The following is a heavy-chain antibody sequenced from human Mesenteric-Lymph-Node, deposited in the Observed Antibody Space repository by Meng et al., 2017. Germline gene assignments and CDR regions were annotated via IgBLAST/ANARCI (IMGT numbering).Heavy chain of an antibody. J-gene: IGHJ6*02. Sequence: ASVKVSCKASGYTFTSYGISWVRQAPGQGLEWMGWINPNSGGTNYAQKFQGRVTMTRDTSISTAYMELSRLRSGDTAVYYCASDGDQIKVMDVWGQGTTVTVSS. CDR3: ASDGDQIKVMDV. V-gene: IGHV1-2*02. CDR2: INPNSGGT. D-gene: IGHD4-17*01. CDR1: GYTFTSYG.